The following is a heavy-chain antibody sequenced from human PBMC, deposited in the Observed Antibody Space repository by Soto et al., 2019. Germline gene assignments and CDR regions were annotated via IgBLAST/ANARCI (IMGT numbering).Heavy chain of an antibody. CDR3: AKDVSPYYYGSGSYYNPYYFDY. J-gene: IGHJ4*02. CDR1: GSSFSNYG. Sequence: GGSLRLSCAASGSSFSNYGMSWVRQAPGKGLEWVSVISGSGGSTYYADSVKGRFTISRDNSKNTLYLQMKSLRAEDTAIYYCAKDVSPYYYGSGSYYNPYYFDYWGQGTLVTVSS. CDR2: ISGSGGST. D-gene: IGHD3-10*01. V-gene: IGHV3-23*01.